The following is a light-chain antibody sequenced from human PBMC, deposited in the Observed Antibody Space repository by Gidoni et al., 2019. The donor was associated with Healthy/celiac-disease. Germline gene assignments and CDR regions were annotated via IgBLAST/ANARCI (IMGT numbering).Light chain of an antibody. CDR3: NSRDSSGNHVV. CDR2: GKN. CDR1: SLRSYY. J-gene: IGLJ2*01. Sequence: SSALTQDPAVSVSLGQTVRITCQGDSLRSYYASWYQQKPGQAPVLVIYGKNNRPSGIPDRFSGSSSGNKASLTITGAQAEDEADYYCNSRDSSGNHVVFGGGTKLTVL. V-gene: IGLV3-19*01.